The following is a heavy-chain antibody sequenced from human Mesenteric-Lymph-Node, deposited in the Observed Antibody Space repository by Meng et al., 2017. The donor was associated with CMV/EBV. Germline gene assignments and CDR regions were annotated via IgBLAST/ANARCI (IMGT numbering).Heavy chain of an antibody. D-gene: IGHD1-1*01. CDR1: GFSFTSHV. J-gene: IGHJ6*02. CDR3: AKGRGPNSVTGTPGDYYHYYAMDV. Sequence: GESLKISCAASGFSFTSHVMHWVRQAPGKGLEWVAFIRYDGNLKYYAESVKGRFTISRDNSQDTLHLQMNTLRPDDTAVYYCAKGRGPNSVTGTPGDYYHYYAMDVWGQGTTVTVSS. CDR2: IRYDGNLK. V-gene: IGHV3-30*02.